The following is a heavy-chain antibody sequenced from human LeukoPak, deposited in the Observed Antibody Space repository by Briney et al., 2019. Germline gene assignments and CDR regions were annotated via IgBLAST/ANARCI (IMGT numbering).Heavy chain of an antibody. CDR1: GFAFDDFA. CDR3: SRNGLVDFDY. Sequence: GGSLRLSCTTSGFAFDDFAMRWVRQPAGKGLEWVGFIRRRAYGGAAEYAASVKSRFIISRDDSKGIDYLQMNSLKTEDTAVYYCSRNGLVDFDYWGQGSRVIVSP. CDR2: IRRRAYGGAA. V-gene: IGHV3-49*04. J-gene: IGHJ4*02.